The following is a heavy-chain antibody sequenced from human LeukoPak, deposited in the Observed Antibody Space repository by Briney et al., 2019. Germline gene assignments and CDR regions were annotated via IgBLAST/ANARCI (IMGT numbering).Heavy chain of an antibody. D-gene: IGHD3-3*01. V-gene: IGHV4-39*01. CDR2: IYYSGST. CDR1: GGSISSSSYY. J-gene: IGHJ2*01. Sequence: PSETLSLTCTVSGGSISSSSYYWGWIRRPPGKGLEWIGSIYYSGSTYYNPSLKSRVTISVDTSKNQFSLKLSSVTAADTAVYYCARPILFGVVTPDYFDLWGRGTLVTVSS. CDR3: ARPILFGVVTPDYFDL.